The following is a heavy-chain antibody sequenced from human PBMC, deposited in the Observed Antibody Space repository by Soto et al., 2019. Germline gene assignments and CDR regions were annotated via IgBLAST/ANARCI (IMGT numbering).Heavy chain of an antibody. J-gene: IGHJ4*02. D-gene: IGHD2-2*01. V-gene: IGHV3-7*01. CDR3: SRSRREAGL. Sequence: EVQLVESGGGLVQPGGSLRLSCAASGFTFSSYWMSWVRQAPGKGLEWVANIKQDESEKNYVDSVKGRFTISRDNAKKSLFLQMNSLRAEDTAVYYCSRSRREAGLWGQGTLVTVAS. CDR2: IKQDESEK. CDR1: GFTFSSYW.